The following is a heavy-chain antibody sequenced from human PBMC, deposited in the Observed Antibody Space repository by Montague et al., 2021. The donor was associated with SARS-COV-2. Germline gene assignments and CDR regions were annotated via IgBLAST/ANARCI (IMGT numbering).Heavy chain of an antibody. J-gene: IGHJ3*01. CDR3: ARTSDPSNFDSTGYYGAFDV. CDR1: GATISSDY. V-gene: IGHV4-59*01. D-gene: IGHD3-22*01. CDR2: MSYSGSA. Sequence: SETLSLTCTVSGATISSDYWSWIRQSPGKGLEWIGYMSYSGSATYNPSLESRVAISRDTSKNQFSPTLIPATAADTAIYYCARTSDPSNFDSTGYYGAFDVWGQGTTVIVSS.